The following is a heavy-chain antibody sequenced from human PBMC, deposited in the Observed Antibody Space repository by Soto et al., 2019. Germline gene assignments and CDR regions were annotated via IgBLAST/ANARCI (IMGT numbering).Heavy chain of an antibody. Sequence: GGSLRLSCAASGFTFSSYAMHWVRQAPGKGLEYVSAISSNGGSTYYANSVKGRFTISRDNSKNTWYLQMGSLRAEDMAVYYCARGYDFWSGYYLPGYYYYYMDVWGKGTTVTVSS. J-gene: IGHJ6*03. V-gene: IGHV3-64*01. CDR3: ARGYDFWSGYYLPGYYYYYMDV. CDR2: ISSNGGST. CDR1: GFTFSSYA. D-gene: IGHD3-3*01.